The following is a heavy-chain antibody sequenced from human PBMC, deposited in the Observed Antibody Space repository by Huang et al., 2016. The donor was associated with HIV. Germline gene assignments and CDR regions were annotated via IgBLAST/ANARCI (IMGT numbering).Heavy chain of an antibody. Sequence: QVQLVQSGAEVKKPGSSVKVSCQASGGTLSSFSFNWVRQPPGKGLEWMGRVSPMFDTTEYTPKVQGRFTLTADEFTSTACMELSGLTSEDTAVYYCARGVGNSNRGFDIWGQGTLVIVS. CDR3: ARGVGNSNRGFDI. CDR1: GGTLSSFS. CDR2: VSPMFDTT. V-gene: IGHV1-69*13. D-gene: IGHD3-10*01. J-gene: IGHJ4*02.